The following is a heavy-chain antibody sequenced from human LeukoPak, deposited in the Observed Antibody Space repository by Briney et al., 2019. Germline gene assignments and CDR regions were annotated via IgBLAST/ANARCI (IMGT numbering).Heavy chain of an antibody. CDR1: GFTFSSYS. Sequence: PGGSLRLSCAASGFTFSSYSMNWVRQAPGKGLEWVSSISSSSSYIYYADSVKGRFTISRDNAKNSLYLQMNSLRAEDTAVYYCARMIGSYTANYFDYWGQGTLVTVSS. CDR3: ARMIGSYTANYFDY. J-gene: IGHJ4*02. CDR2: ISSSSSYI. V-gene: IGHV3-21*01. D-gene: IGHD1-26*01.